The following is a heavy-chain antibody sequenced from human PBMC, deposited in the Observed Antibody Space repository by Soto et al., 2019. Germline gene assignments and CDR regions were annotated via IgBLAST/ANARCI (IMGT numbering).Heavy chain of an antibody. J-gene: IGHJ6*02. V-gene: IGHV4-59*01. D-gene: IGHD6-19*01. CDR3: AREGPGGWSGDYGMDV. Sequence: SETLSLTCTVSGGSISSYYWSWIRQPPGKGLEWIGYIYYSGVSNYNPPPKSRVTMSVDTSNNQFFLKLNSVTAADTAVYYCAREGPGGWSGDYGMDVGGQGTMVTVSS. CDR2: IYYSGVS. CDR1: GGSISSYY.